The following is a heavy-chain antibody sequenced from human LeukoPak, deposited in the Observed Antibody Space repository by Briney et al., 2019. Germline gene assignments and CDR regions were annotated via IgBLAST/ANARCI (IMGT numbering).Heavy chain of an antibody. D-gene: IGHD2-2*01. CDR3: ARDGIVVVPAAQGYYFDY. V-gene: IGHV4-34*01. Sequence: PSETLSLTCAVYGGSFSGYYWSWIRQPPGKGLEWIGEINHSGSTNYNPSLKSRVTISVDTSKNHFSLKLSSVTAADTAVYYCARDGIVVVPAAQGYYFDYWGQGTLVTVSS. CDR1: GGSFSGYY. CDR2: INHSGST. J-gene: IGHJ4*02.